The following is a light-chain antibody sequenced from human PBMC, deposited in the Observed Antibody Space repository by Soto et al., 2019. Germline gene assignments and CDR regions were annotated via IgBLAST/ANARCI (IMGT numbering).Light chain of an antibody. Sequence: EIVLTQSPAVLSTSPGERVTLSCSASQSVSSSLAWYQQKPGQAPRLLIFGSSFRATGVPARFSGSGFGTDFTLTISSLQSEDFVVYYCQQYNNWPRTFGQGTKVDIK. CDR3: QQYNNWPRT. CDR2: GSS. J-gene: IGKJ1*01. CDR1: QSVSSS. V-gene: IGKV3-15*01.